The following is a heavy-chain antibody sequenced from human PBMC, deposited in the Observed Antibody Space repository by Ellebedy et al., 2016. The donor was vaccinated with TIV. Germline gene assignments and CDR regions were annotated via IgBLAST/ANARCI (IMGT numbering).Heavy chain of an antibody. CDR2: IHKDGTES. J-gene: IGHJ5*02. Sequence: GGSLRLXXAASGFTFSSYGMHWVRQAPGKGLEWVALIHKDGTESHYADSVKGRFSISRDNSKNMLFLQMNSLRAEDTAVYYCAKDVNDYGYDHWGQGTLVTVSS. V-gene: IGHV3-30*02. CDR1: GFTFSSYG. CDR3: AKDVNDYGYDH. D-gene: IGHD4-17*01.